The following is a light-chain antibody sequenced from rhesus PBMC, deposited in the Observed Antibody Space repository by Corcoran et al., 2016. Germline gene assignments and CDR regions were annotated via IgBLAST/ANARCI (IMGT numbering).Light chain of an antibody. Sequence: DIQMTQSPSSLSAFVGDKVPITFRASQGIRNALAWYQQKPVKALKLLIYVASSLHSGVPSRFSGNGSGTDFTLTISNLQPEDFAVYYCQQRHSYPYNFGRGTKVEIK. CDR1: QGIRNA. CDR2: VAS. J-gene: IGKJ2*01. V-gene: IGKV1-33*01. CDR3: QQRHSYPYN.